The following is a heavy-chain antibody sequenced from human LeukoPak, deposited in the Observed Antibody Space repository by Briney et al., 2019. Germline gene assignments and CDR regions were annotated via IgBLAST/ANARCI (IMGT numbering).Heavy chain of an antibody. V-gene: IGHV3-20*04. CDR2: INGKGGST. CDR1: GFTFHDYG. D-gene: IGHD3-3*01. Sequence: GGSLRLSCEASGFTFHDYGMSWVRQAPGKGLEWVSGINGKGGSTGYGESLKGRFTISRDNANNSLHLQMNSLRAEDTALYYCARSSIFTLFGVVIGDAFDIWGQGTMVTVSS. CDR3: ARSSIFTLFGVVIGDAFDI. J-gene: IGHJ3*02.